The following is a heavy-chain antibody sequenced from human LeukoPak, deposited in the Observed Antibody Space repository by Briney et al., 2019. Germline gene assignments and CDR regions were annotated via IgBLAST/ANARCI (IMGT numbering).Heavy chain of an antibody. CDR2: INPNSGGT. D-gene: IGHD6-19*01. Sequence: ASVKVSCKASGYTFATYGISWVRQAPGQGLEWMGWINPNSGGTNYAQKFQGRVTMTRDTSISTAYMELSRLRSDDTAVYYCARAAGVYYYYGMDVWGQGTTVTVSS. V-gene: IGHV1-2*02. J-gene: IGHJ6*02. CDR3: ARAAGVYYYYGMDV. CDR1: GYTFATYG.